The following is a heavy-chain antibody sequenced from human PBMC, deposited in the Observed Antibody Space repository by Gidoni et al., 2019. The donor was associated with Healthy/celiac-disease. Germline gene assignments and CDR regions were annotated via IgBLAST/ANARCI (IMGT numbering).Heavy chain of an antibody. CDR2: IYSGGTT. CDR1: GCTVSSHY. Sequence: EVQLVEAGGGLIQPGGSLRLSCAASGCTVSSHYMSWVRQSPGKGLEWVSVIYSGGTTYYADSVKGRFTISRDNSKNTLYLQMNSLRAEDTAVYYCARSLEGYYYDSSGYYDYWGQGTLVTVSS. CDR3: ARSLEGYYYDSSGYYDY. J-gene: IGHJ4*02. V-gene: IGHV3-53*01. D-gene: IGHD3-22*01.